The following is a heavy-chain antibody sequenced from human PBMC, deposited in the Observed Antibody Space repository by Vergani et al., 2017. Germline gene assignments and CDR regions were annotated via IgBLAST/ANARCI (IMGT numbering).Heavy chain of an antibody. V-gene: IGHV7-4-1*02. CDR1: GYTFSNYA. CDR2: IHTYTGNP. J-gene: IGHJ4*02. Sequence: QVELVQSGSELKKPGASVTVSCKPSGYTFSNYAMNGVRHALGHGPEWMGWIHTYTGNPMYSRGFTGRWVFSLDTSVNSAYLQMNSLRVEDTAMYFCAKDLSYSTAWPHVDSRGQETLLTVSS. D-gene: IGHD4-17*01. CDR3: AKDLSYSTAWPHVDS.